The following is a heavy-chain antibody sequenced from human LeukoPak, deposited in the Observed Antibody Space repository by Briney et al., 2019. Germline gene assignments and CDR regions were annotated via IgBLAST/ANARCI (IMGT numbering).Heavy chain of an antibody. CDR1: GFTFSSYG. Sequence: GGSLRLSCAASGFTFSSYGMHWVRQAPGKGLEWVAVISYDGSNKYYADSAKGRFTISRDNSKDTLYLQMNSLRAEDTAVYYCAKSKDIVVVVAPYYYYGMDVWGQGTTVTVSS. CDR3: AKSKDIVVVVAPYYYYGMDV. J-gene: IGHJ6*02. CDR2: ISYDGSNK. V-gene: IGHV3-30*18. D-gene: IGHD2-15*01.